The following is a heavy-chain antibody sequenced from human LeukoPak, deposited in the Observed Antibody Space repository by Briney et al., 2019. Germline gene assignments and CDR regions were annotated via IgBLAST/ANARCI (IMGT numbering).Heavy chain of an antibody. D-gene: IGHD6-25*01. CDR1: GFTFSSYG. CDR3: ARDSIAAVSFDI. Sequence: PGGSLRLSCAASGFTFSSYGMHWVRQASGKGLEWVAVIWYDGSNKYYADSVKGRFTISRDNSKNTLYLQMNSLRAEDTAVYYCARDSIAAVSFDIWGQGTMVTVSS. J-gene: IGHJ3*02. CDR2: IWYDGSNK. V-gene: IGHV3-33*01.